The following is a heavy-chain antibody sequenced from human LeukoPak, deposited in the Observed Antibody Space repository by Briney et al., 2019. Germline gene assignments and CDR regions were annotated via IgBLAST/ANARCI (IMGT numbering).Heavy chain of an antibody. CDR1: GGSISSGGYY. V-gene: IGHV4-31*03. J-gene: IGHJ4*02. D-gene: IGHD4-17*01. CDR3: ARDDYGDHFDY. Sequence: SQTLSLTCTVSGGSISSGGYYWSWIRQHPGKGLEWIGYIYYSRSTYYNPSLKSRVTISVDTSKNQFSLKLSSVTAADTAVYYCARDDYGDHFDYWGQGTLVTVSS. CDR2: IYYSRST.